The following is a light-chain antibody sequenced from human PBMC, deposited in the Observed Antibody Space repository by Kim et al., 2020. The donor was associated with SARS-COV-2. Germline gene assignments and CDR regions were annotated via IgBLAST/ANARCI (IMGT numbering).Light chain of an antibody. Sequence: SYELTQPPSVSVSPGQTARITCFGDALPKEYAYWYQQKPGQAPVLVIYKDSERPSGIPERFSGSSSGTTVTLTISGVQAGDEADYYCQSADSSGSYVVFGGGTQLTVL. CDR3: QSADSSGSYVV. CDR1: ALPKEY. CDR2: KDS. J-gene: IGLJ2*01. V-gene: IGLV3-25*03.